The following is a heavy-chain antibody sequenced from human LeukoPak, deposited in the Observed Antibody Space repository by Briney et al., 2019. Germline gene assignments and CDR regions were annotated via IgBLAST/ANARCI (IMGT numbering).Heavy chain of an antibody. J-gene: IGHJ5*02. Sequence: SETLSLTCTVSGGSISSSNYYWGWVRKPPGKGLEWIGSLYYSGSTYYNPSLKSRVIISIDMSKNHFSLRLTSVTAADTAVYYCARHARYLSGDNWFDAWGQGTMVTVSS. D-gene: IGHD3-10*01. V-gene: IGHV4-39*01. CDR2: LYYSGST. CDR1: GGSISSSNYY. CDR3: ARHARYLSGDNWFDA.